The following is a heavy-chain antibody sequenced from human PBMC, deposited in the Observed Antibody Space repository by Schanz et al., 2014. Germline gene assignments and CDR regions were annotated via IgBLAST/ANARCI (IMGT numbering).Heavy chain of an antibody. V-gene: IGHV3-23*04. J-gene: IGHJ4*02. D-gene: IGHD3-10*01. CDR1: GFNSDDYA. CDR3: ARWFLIRGVILDS. Sequence: EVQVVESGGGLVQPGGSLRLSCTASGFNSDDYAMHWVRQAPGKGLEWVSIISGSGGNTYYADAVRGRFTISRDNSKTTVYLQMNSLRAEDTAVYYCARWFLIRGVILDSWGQGTLVTVSS. CDR2: ISGSGGNT.